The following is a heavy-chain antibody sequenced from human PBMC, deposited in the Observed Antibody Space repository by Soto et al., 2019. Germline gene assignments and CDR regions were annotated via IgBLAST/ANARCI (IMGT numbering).Heavy chain of an antibody. CDR1: GYTFTSYD. D-gene: IGHD3-16*02. Sequence: ASVKVSCKASGYTFTSYDINWVRQATGQGLEWMGWMNPNSGNTGYAQKFQGRVTMTRNTSISTAYMELSSLRAEDTAVYYCAKGYVWGSYRPSMDVWGHGTTVTVSS. CDR3: AKGYVWGSYRPSMDV. CDR2: MNPNSGNT. V-gene: IGHV1-8*01. J-gene: IGHJ6*02.